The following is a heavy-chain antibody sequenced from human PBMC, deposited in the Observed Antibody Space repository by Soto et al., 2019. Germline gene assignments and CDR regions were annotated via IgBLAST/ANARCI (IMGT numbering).Heavy chain of an antibody. CDR1: GFTFSNFP. V-gene: IGHV3-30-3*01. CDR3: ARTTVVSGTPDFDY. CDR2: ISYGGINN. D-gene: IGHD4-4*01. J-gene: IGHJ4*02. Sequence: VVSLRLSCAASGFTFSNFPMHWVRQAPGKGLEWVAVISYGGINNYYADSVKGRFTISRDDSKNTVYLQMNGLRPEDTAVYFCARTTVVSGTPDFDYWGQGTLVTVSS.